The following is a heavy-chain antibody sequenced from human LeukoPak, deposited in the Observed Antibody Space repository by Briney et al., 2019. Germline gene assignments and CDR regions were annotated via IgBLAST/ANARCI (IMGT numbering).Heavy chain of an antibody. Sequence: GGSLRLSCAASGFTFDDYAMLWVRQAPGKGLEWVSGISWNSGSIGYADSVKGRFTISRDNAKNSLYLQMNSLRAEDTALYYCAKAHNYYYDSSGHPYYFDYWGQGTLVTVSS. V-gene: IGHV3-9*01. CDR1: GFTFDDYA. CDR3: AKAHNYYYDSSGHPYYFDY. CDR2: ISWNSGSI. J-gene: IGHJ4*02. D-gene: IGHD3-22*01.